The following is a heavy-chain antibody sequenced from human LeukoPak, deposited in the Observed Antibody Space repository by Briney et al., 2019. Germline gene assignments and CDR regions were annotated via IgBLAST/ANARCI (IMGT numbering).Heavy chain of an antibody. CDR1: GFTFSSYS. D-gene: IGHD3-9*01. CDR3: AREHVLRYFD. J-gene: IGHJ4*02. V-gene: IGHV3-21*01. CDR2: ISSSSSYI. Sequence: PGGSLRLSCAASGFTFSSYSMNWVRQALGKGLEWVSSISSSSSYIYYADSVKGRFTISRDNAKNSLYLQMNSLRAEDTAVYYCAREHVLRYFDWGQGTLVTVSS.